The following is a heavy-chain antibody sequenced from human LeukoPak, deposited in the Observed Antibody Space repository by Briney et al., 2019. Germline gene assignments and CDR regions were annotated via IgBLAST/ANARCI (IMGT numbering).Heavy chain of an antibody. CDR3: ATTRMVRGVIGTWFDP. CDR1: GGSISSYY. Sequence: SETLSLTCTVSGGSISSYYWSWIRQPPGKGLEWIGYTYYSGSTNYNPSLKSRVTISVDTSKNQFSLKLSSVTAADTAVYYCATTRMVRGVIGTWFDPWGQGTLVTVSS. CDR2: TYYSGST. J-gene: IGHJ5*02. D-gene: IGHD3-10*01. V-gene: IGHV4-59*01.